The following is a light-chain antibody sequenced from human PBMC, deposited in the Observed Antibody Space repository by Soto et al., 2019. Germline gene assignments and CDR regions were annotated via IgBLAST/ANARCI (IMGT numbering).Light chain of an antibody. CDR3: QQLNSYPPAIT. CDR2: AAS. Sequence: DIQLTQSPSFLSASVGDRVTITCRASQGISSYLAWYQQKPGKAPKLLIYAASTLQSGVPSRFSGCGSGTEFTLTISSLQPEDFATYYCQQLNSYPPAITFGQGTRLEIK. V-gene: IGKV1-9*01. CDR1: QGISSY. J-gene: IGKJ5*01.